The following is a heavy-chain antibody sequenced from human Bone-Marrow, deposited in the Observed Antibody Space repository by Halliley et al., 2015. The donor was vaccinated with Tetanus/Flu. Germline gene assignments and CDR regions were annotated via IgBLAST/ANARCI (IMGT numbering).Heavy chain of an antibody. J-gene: IGHJ6*02. D-gene: IGHD2-15*01. Sequence: GTTYYAESVKGRFFISRDRFQNTVHLEMNSLRAEDTSVYYCAREGYCGGGSCYSFSYYGMDVWGQGTTVIVSS. CDR2: GTT. CDR3: AREGYCGGGSCYSFSYYGMDV. V-gene: IGHV3-66*01.